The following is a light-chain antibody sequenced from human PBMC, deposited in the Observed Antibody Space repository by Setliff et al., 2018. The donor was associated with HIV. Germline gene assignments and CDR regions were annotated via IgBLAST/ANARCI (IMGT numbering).Light chain of an antibody. Sequence: QSVLTQPASVSGSPGQSITISCIGTSSDVGGYDFVSWYQQHPGNAPKLIVYEVDKRPSGVSSRFSGSKSGNTASLAISGLQAEDEADYYCCSYAGSSTFIFGGGTK. CDR3: CSYAGSSTFI. CDR2: EVD. CDR1: SSDVGGYDF. V-gene: IGLV2-23*02. J-gene: IGLJ2*01.